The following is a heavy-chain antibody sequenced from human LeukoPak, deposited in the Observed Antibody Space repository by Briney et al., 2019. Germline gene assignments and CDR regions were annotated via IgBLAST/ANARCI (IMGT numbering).Heavy chain of an antibody. J-gene: IGHJ1*01. Sequence: SETLSLTCAVYGGSFSGYYWSWIRQPPGKGLEWIGEINHSGSTNYNPSLKSRVTISVDTSKNQFSLKLSSVTAADTAVYYCARDDYGGNSEYFQHWGQGTLVTVSS. CDR1: GGSFSGYY. CDR2: INHSGST. D-gene: IGHD4-23*01. CDR3: ARDDYGGNSEYFQH. V-gene: IGHV4-34*01.